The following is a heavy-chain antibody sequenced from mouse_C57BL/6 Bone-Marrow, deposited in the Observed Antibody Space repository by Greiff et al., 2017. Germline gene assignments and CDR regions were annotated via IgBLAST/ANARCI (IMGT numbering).Heavy chain of an antibody. Sequence: QVQLQQSGAELVKPGASVKMSCKASGYTFTSYWITWVKQRPGQGLEWIGDIYPGSGSTNYNEKFKSKATLTVDTSSSTAYMQLSSLTSEDSAVYDCARYPDLLWYHYYAMDYWGQGTSVTVSS. D-gene: IGHD2-1*01. V-gene: IGHV1-55*01. CDR3: ARYPDLLWYHYYAMDY. J-gene: IGHJ4*01. CDR2: IYPGSGST. CDR1: GYTFTSYW.